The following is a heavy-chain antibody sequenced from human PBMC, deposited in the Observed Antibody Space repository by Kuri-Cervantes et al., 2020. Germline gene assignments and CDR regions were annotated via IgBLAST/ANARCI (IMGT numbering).Heavy chain of an antibody. CDR2: ISWNSGNI. V-gene: IGHV3-9*01. CDR1: GFSFDDYA. CDR3: TTGASSSWYELDY. J-gene: IGHJ4*02. Sequence: SLKISCAASGFSFDDYAMHWVRQAPGKGLEWVSGISWNSGNIGYADSVKGRFTISRDNAKNSLYLQVNSLKTEDTAVYYCTTGASSSWYELDYWGQGTLVTVSS. D-gene: IGHD6-13*01.